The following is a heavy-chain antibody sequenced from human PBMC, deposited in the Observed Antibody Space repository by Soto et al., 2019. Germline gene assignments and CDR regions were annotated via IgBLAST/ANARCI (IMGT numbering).Heavy chain of an antibody. CDR1: CVSIIRGVHY. Sequence: SETRSISGTVFCVSIIRGVHYWSLIRQHPGKVLEWIGYIYYSWSTYYTPSLKSRVTISVDTSKNQFSLKLSSVTAADTAVYYCARDTIPREDYYYGMDVWGQGTTVTVSS. J-gene: IGHJ6*02. CDR3: ARDTIPREDYYYGMDV. D-gene: IGHD3-3*01. CDR2: IYYSWST. V-gene: IGHV4-31*03.